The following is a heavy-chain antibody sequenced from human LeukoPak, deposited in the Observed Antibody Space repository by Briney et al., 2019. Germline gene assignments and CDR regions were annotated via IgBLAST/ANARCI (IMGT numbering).Heavy chain of an antibody. CDR1: GGSISSTSYY. Sequence: PSETLSLTCTVSGGSISSTSYYWAWIRQPPGKGLEWIGSIYYSGSTYYNPSLKSRVTISVNTSKNQLSLKLSSVTAADTAVYYCARSFFEYYYGSGSYYNKRKYYYYYYGMDVWGQGTTVTVSS. CDR3: ARSFFEYYYGSGSYYNKRKYYYYYYGMDV. J-gene: IGHJ6*02. D-gene: IGHD3-10*01. V-gene: IGHV4-39*07. CDR2: IYYSGST.